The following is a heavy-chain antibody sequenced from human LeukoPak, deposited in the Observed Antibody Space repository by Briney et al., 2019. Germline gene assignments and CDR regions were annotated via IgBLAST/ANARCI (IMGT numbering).Heavy chain of an antibody. CDR1: VGTFSSYA. CDR2: IIPIFGTA. V-gene: IGHV1-69*05. J-gene: IGHJ5*02. D-gene: IGHD1-7*01. Sequence: ASVKVSCKASVGTFSSYAISWVRQAPGQGLEWMGGIIPIFGTANYAQKFQGRVTITTDESTSTAYMELSSLRSEDTAVYYCARGRNRITGTRTNWFDPWGEGTLVTVSS. CDR3: ARGRNRITGTRTNWFDP.